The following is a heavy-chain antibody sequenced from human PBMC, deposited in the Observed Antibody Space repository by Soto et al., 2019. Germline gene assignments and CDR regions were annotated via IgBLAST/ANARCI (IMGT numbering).Heavy chain of an antibody. CDR1: GGSISSYY. J-gene: IGHJ4*02. V-gene: IGHV4-59*01. Sequence: ASETLSLTCTVSGGSISSYYWSWIRQPPGKGLEWIGYIYYSGSTNYNPSLKSRVTISVDTSKNQFSPKLSSVTAADTAVYYCARDRRDGYNSWGQGTLVTVSS. CDR2: IYYSGST. CDR3: ARDRRDGYNS. D-gene: IGHD5-12*01.